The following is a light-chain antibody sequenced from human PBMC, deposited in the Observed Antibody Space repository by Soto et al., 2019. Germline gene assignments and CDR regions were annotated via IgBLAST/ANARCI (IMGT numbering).Light chain of an antibody. CDR1: QGISSY. J-gene: IGKJ3*01. Sequence: DIQLTQSPSFLSASVGDRVTITCRASQGISSYLAWYQQKPGKAPKLLLYAASTLQSGVPSRFSGSGSGTEFTLTISSLQPEDFATYYCQQLNSYPFFGPGTKVDIK. V-gene: IGKV1-9*01. CDR3: QQLNSYPF. CDR2: AAS.